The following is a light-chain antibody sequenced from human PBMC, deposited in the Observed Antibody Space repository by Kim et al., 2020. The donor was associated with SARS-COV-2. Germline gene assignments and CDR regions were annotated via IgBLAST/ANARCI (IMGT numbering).Light chain of an antibody. V-gene: IGKV1-17*01. J-gene: IGKJ4*01. CDR1: QGIENN. Sequence: GSEGDKVTITCRASQGIENNLGWFQQKPGKAPRRLIYVASILESGVPSRFSGSGSGRKFTLTITSLQPEDFATYYCLQLYTYPPTFGGGTKVDIK. CDR3: LQLYTYPPT. CDR2: VAS.